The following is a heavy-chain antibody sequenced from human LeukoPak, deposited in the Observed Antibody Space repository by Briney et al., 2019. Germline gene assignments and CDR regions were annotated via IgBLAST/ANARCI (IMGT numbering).Heavy chain of an antibody. V-gene: IGHV4-39*01. J-gene: IGHJ4*02. CDR1: GGSISSSSYY. CDR3: ARHIKRFGELYDDY. Sequence: SETLSLTCTVSGGSISSSSYYWGWIRQPTGKGLEWIGSIYYSGSTYYNPSLKSRVTISVDTSKNQFSLKLSSVTAADTAVYYCARHIKRFGELYDDYWGQGTLVTVSS. D-gene: IGHD3-10*01. CDR2: IYYSGST.